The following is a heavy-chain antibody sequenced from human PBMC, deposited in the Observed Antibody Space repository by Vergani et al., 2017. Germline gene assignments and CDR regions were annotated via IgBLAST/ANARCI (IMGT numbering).Heavy chain of an antibody. Sequence: QVQLQESGPGLVKPSQTLSLTCTVSGGSINSHNYYWSWIRQPAGKGLEWIGRIHTSGSTNYNPSLKSRVTMSEQTSKNQFSLNLTSVTAAYTAVYFCARGSCLGGSCYKPLFDYWGQGILVTVSS. J-gene: IGHJ4*01. CDR3: ARGSCLGGSCYKPLFDY. CDR1: GGSINSHNYY. D-gene: IGHD2-15*01. V-gene: IGHV4-61*02. CDR2: IHTSGST.